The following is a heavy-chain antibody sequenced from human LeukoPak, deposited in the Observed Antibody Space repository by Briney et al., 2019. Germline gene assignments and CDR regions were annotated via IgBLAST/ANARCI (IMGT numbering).Heavy chain of an antibody. V-gene: IGHV1-69*13. Sequence: GASVKVSCKASGGTFSSYAISWVRQAPGQGLEWMGGIIPIFGTANYAQKFQGRVTITADESTSTAYMELSSLRSEDTAVYYCARGSGRVLPCDTILRWFDPWGQGTLVTVSS. CDR3: ARGSGRVLPCDTILRWFDP. CDR2: IIPIFGTA. CDR1: GGTFSSYA. J-gene: IGHJ5*02. D-gene: IGHD3-9*01.